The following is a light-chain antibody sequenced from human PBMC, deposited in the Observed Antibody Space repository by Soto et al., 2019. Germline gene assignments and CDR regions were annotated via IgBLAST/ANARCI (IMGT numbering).Light chain of an antibody. V-gene: IGKV3-15*01. CDR3: QQYDKWPPT. CDR1: QSVSTI. J-gene: IGKJ1*01. Sequence: EIVMRQSPATLSVSPGERTTLSCRASQSVSTILAWYQQKPGQAPRLLIYGASTRATGIPVRFSGSGSGTEFTLTISSLQSEDFAVYYCQQYDKWPPTFGQGTKVDIK. CDR2: GAS.